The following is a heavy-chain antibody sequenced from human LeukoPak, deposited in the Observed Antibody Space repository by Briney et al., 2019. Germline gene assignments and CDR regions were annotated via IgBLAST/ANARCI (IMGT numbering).Heavy chain of an antibody. V-gene: IGHV3-7*01. Sequence: GGPLRLSCAASGFTFSSYWMTWIRQAPGKGLEWVANIKQDGSEKYYVHSVKGRFTISRDNAKNSLYLQMNSLRAEDTAVYYCARDTGGGYSCYDCWGQGTLVTVSS. D-gene: IGHD5-18*01. CDR1: GFTFSSYW. CDR2: IKQDGSEK. J-gene: IGHJ4*02. CDR3: ARDTGGGYSCYDC.